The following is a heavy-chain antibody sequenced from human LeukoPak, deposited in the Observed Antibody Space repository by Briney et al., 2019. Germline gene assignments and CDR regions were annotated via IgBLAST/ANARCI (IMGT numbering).Heavy chain of an antibody. J-gene: IGHJ3*02. Sequence: RPGGSLRLSCAASGFTFSGYYMSWIRQAPGKGLEWVSYISSSGSTIYYADSVKGRFTISRDNAKNSLYLQMNSLRAEDTAVYYCATSQYGSGSYYNDIDAFDIWGQGTMVTVSS. CDR1: GFTFSGYY. CDR2: ISSSGSTI. CDR3: ATSQYGSGSYYNDIDAFDI. D-gene: IGHD3-10*01. V-gene: IGHV3-11*01.